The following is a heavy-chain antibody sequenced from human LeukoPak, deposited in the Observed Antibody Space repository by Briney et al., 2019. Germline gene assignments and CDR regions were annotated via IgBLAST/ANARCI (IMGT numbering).Heavy chain of an antibody. V-gene: IGHV4-39*01. CDR3: ARRISIAAAGGFDP. D-gene: IGHD6-13*01. CDR1: GGSISSSRYS. CDR2: IYYSGST. J-gene: IGHJ5*02. Sequence: PSETLSLTCTVSGGSISSSRYSWGWIRQPPGKGLEWIGSIYYSGSTYYNPSLKSRVTISVDTSKNQFSLKLSSVTAADTAVYYCARRISIAAAGGFDPWGQGTLVTVSS.